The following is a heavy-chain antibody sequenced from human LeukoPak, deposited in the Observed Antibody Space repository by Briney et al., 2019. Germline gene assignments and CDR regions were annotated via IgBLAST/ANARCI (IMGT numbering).Heavy chain of an antibody. D-gene: IGHD4-11*01. Sequence: GGSLRLSCAASGFIFSNYNINWVRQAPGKGLEWVSYISGSSSTLYYADSVKGRFTISRDNAKNSLSLQMNSLRAEDTAVYYCASNYGGWGQGTLVTVSS. CDR2: ISGSSSTL. V-gene: IGHV3-48*04. J-gene: IGHJ4*02. CDR3: ASNYGG. CDR1: GFIFSNYN.